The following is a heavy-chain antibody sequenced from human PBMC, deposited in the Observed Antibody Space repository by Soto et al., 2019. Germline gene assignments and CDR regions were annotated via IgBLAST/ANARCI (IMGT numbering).Heavy chain of an antibody. D-gene: IGHD3-22*01. J-gene: IGHJ4*02. CDR1: GGSINRGGFY. V-gene: IGHV4-31*02. Sequence: QVQLQESGPRLVKPSQTLSLTCSVSGGSINRGGFYWRWIRQVPGKGLEWIGDVYYSGSIYYSPSPKRRLTIPADTPRNQLSLNLTSVTAADTAVYYCAGAAYYYDDSDYYVDSWGQGILVTVSS. CDR3: AGAAYYYDDSDYYVDS. CDR2: VYYSGSI.